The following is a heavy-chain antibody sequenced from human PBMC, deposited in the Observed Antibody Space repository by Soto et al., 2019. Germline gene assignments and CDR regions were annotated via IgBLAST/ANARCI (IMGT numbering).Heavy chain of an antibody. Sequence: EVQLVESGGGLVKPGGSLRLSCAASGFTFSNAWMNWVRQAPGKGLEWVGRIKSKTDGGTTDYAAPVKGRFTISRDDSKNTLYLQMNSLKTEDTAVYYCTTDPTTADFWSMDDAFDIWGQGTMVTVSS. D-gene: IGHD3-3*01. J-gene: IGHJ3*02. V-gene: IGHV3-15*07. CDR1: GFTFSNAW. CDR2: IKSKTDGGTT. CDR3: TTDPTTADFWSMDDAFDI.